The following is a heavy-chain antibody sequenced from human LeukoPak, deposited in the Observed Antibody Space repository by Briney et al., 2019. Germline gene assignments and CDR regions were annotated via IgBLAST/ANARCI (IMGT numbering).Heavy chain of an antibody. V-gene: IGHV3-30-3*01. Sequence: GGSLRLSCAPSGFTFSSYAMHWVRQAPGKGLEWVTLISYDGGNKYYTDSVKGRFTISRDNSKNTLYLQMNSLRAEDTAVYYCARSSAWRDYFDYWGQGTLVTVSS. J-gene: IGHJ4*02. D-gene: IGHD1-1*01. CDR3: ARSSAWRDYFDY. CDR1: GFTFSSYA. CDR2: ISYDGGNK.